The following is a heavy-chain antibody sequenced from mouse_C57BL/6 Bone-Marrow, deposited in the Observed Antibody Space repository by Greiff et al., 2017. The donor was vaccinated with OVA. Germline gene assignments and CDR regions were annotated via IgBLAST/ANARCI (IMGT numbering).Heavy chain of an antibody. CDR3: ARRDYDYFAY. J-gene: IGHJ3*01. CDR2: ISSGGSYT. Sequence: EVQRVESGGGLVKPGGSLKLSCAASGFTFSSYGMSWVRQTPDKRLEWVATISSGGSYTYYPDSVKGRFTISRDNAKNTLYLQMSSLKSEDTAMYYCARRDYDYFAYWGQGTLVTVSA. CDR1: GFTFSSYG. V-gene: IGHV5-6*01. D-gene: IGHD2-4*01.